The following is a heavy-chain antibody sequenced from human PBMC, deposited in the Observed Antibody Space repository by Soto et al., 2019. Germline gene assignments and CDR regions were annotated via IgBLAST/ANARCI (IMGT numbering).Heavy chain of an antibody. CDR2: IFSNDEK. Sequence: QVTLKESGPVLVKPTETLTLTCTVSGFSLSNARMGVSWIRQPPGKALEWLEHIFSNDEKSYSTSLKSRLTISKDTSKSQVVLTMTNMDPVDTATYYCARITVVRVLEWLSHDYWGQGTLVTVSS. D-gene: IGHD3-3*01. J-gene: IGHJ4*02. CDR1: GFSLSNARMG. CDR3: ARITVVRVLEWLSHDY. V-gene: IGHV2-26*01.